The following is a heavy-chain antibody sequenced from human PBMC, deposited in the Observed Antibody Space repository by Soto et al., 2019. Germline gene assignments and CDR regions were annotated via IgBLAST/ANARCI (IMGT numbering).Heavy chain of an antibody. CDR1: GFTFSSYG. CDR2: ISYDGSNK. CDR3: AKTYTPYSSSPVTSFDI. Sequence: GGSLRLSCAASGFTFSSYGMHWVRQAPGKGLEWVAVISYDGSNKYYADSVKGRFTISRDNSKNTLYLQMNSLRAEDTAVYYCAKTYTPYSSSPVTSFDIWGQGTMVTVSS. J-gene: IGHJ3*02. V-gene: IGHV3-30*18. D-gene: IGHD6-6*01.